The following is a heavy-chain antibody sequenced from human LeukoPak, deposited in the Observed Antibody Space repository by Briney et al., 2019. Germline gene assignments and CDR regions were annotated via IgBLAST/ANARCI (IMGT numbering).Heavy chain of an antibody. CDR1: GYTFTSYY. Sequence: ASVKVSCKASGYTFTSYYMHWVRQAPGQGLEWMGIINPSGGSTSYAQKFQGRVTMTRDTSTSTVYMELSSLRPEDTAVYYCARDPPVLRFPYGRDPLYDYWGQGTLLTVSS. CDR2: INPSGGST. V-gene: IGHV1-46*01. D-gene: IGHD3-3*01. CDR3: ARDPPVLRFPYGRDPLYDY. J-gene: IGHJ4*02.